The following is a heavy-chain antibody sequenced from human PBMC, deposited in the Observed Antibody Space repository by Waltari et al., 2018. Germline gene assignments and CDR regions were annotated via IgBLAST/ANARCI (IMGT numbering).Heavy chain of an antibody. Sequence: QLQLQESGPGLVKPSETLSLTCTVSGGSISSSSYYWGWIRQPPGKGLEWIGSIYYSGSTYYNPSLKSRVTISVDTSKNQFSLKLSSVTAADTAVYYCARFTYYYGSGRGFDYWGQGTLVTVSS. J-gene: IGHJ4*02. V-gene: IGHV4-39*07. CDR3: ARFTYYYGSGRGFDY. D-gene: IGHD3-10*01. CDR2: IYYSGST. CDR1: GGSISSSSYY.